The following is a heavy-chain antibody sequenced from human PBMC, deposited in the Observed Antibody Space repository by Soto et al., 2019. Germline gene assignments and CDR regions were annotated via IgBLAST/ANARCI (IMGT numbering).Heavy chain of an antibody. CDR1: GFSFSSYG. V-gene: IGHV3-30*03. J-gene: IGHJ4*02. CDR3: VRGTAIARQHFDC. Sequence: QVQLVESGGGVVQPGRSLRLSCAASGFSFSSYGMHWVRQTPGKGLEWVAVTSADGTDKYYADSVKGRFTISRDNSKNTLYLQMNSLGVEDTAVYYCVRGTAIARQHFDCWGQGTLVTVSS. CDR2: TSADGTDK. D-gene: IGHD6-6*01.